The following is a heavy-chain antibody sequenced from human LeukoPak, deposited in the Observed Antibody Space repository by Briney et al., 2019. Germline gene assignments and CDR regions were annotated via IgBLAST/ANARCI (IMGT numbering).Heavy chain of an antibody. CDR1: GFTFSSYA. V-gene: IGHV3-23*01. CDR3: AKDLGTYSSGWLVY. Sequence: PGGSLRLSCAASGFTFSSYAMSWVRQAPGKGLEWVSAISGSGGSTYYADSVKGRFTISRDNSKNTLYLQMDSLRAEDTAVYYCAKDLGTYSSGWLVYWDQGTLVTASS. CDR2: ISGSGGST. D-gene: IGHD6-19*01. J-gene: IGHJ4*02.